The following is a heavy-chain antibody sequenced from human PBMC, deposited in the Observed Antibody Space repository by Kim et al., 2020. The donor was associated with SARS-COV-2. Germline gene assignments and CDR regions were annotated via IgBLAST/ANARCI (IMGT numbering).Heavy chain of an antibody. J-gene: IGHJ4*02. V-gene: IGHV1-46*01. D-gene: IGHD4-17*01. Sequence: ASVKVSCKASGYTFTSYYMHWVRQAPGQGLEWMGIINPSGGSTSYAQKFQGRVTMTRDTSTSTVYMELSSLRSEDTAVYYCARKTTVTTPSDYFDYWGQGTLVTVSS. CDR3: ARKTTVTTPSDYFDY. CDR1: GYTFTSYY. CDR2: INPSGGST.